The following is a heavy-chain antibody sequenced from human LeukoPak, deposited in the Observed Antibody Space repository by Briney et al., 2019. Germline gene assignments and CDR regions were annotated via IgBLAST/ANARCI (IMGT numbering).Heavy chain of an antibody. CDR1: GYSFTSYW. CDR3: VRSDYGDFKYYFDY. V-gene: IGHV5-51*01. J-gene: IGHJ4*02. Sequence: GESLKISCKGSGYSFTSYWIAWVRQVPGKGLEWMGIIYSPSFQGQVTISADKSIRTAHLQWSSLKASDTAMYYCVRSDYGDFKYYFDYWGQGTLVTVSS. D-gene: IGHD4-17*01. CDR2: IY.